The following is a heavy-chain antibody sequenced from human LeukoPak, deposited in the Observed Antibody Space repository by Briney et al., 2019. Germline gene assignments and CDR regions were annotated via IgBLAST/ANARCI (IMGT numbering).Heavy chain of an antibody. CDR1: GFTFSSYA. Sequence: GGSLRLFCAASGFTFSSYAMHWVRQAPGKGLEYVSAISSNGGSTYYANSVKGRFTISRDNSKNTLYLQMGSLRAEDMAVYYCARAGNYYGSGTTPSYWGQGTLVTVSS. CDR3: ARAGNYYGSGTTPSY. J-gene: IGHJ4*02. CDR2: ISSNGGST. D-gene: IGHD3-10*01. V-gene: IGHV3-64*01.